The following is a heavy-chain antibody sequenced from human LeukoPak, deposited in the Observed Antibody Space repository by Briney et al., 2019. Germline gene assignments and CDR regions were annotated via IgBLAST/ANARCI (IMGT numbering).Heavy chain of an antibody. D-gene: IGHD3-22*01. CDR3: ARADRSGYFGNVVAFDI. CDR1: GGSINSGSYS. V-gene: IGHV4-61*02. J-gene: IGHJ3*02. Sequence: SQTLSLTCTVSGGSINSGSYSWTWIRQPAGKGLEWIGRIHISGSTHYTPSLKSRVTISIDTSKNEFSLKLSSVTAADTAVYYCARADRSGYFGNVVAFDIWGQGTMVTASS. CDR2: IHISGST.